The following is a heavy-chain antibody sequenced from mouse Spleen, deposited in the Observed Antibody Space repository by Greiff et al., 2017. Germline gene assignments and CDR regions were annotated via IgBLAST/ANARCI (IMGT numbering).Heavy chain of an antibody. CDR1: GYAFSSYR. Sequence: QVQLQQSGAELVKPGASVKISCKASGYAFSSYRMNWVKQRPGKGLEWIGQIYPGDGDTNYNGKFKGKATLTADKSSSTAYMQLSSLTSEDSAVYFCARPYYYGSSYYFDYWGQGTTLTVSS. CDR3: ARPYYYGSSYYFDY. J-gene: IGHJ2*01. D-gene: IGHD1-1*01. CDR2: IYPGDGDT. V-gene: IGHV1-80*01.